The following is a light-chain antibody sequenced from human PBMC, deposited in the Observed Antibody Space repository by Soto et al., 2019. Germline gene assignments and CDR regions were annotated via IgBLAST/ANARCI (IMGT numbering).Light chain of an antibody. CDR3: QQFNSYPLT. Sequence: AIQLTQSPSSLSASVGDRVTITCRASQGISSALAWYQQNPGKAPKLLIYDASSLESGVPSSFSGSRSGTDFTLTISSLQPEDFAAYYCQQFNSYPLTFGGGTKVEIK. J-gene: IGKJ4*01. CDR1: QGISSA. V-gene: IGKV1-13*02. CDR2: DAS.